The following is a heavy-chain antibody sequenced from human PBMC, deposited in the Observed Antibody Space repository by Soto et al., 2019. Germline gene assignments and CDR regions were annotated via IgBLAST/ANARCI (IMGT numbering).Heavy chain of an antibody. J-gene: IGHJ4*02. Sequence: GGSLRLSCAASGFTFSDYYMSWIRQAPGKGLEWVSYISSSSSYIYYADSVKGRFTISRDNAKNSLYLQMNSLRAEDTAVYYCARENYYDSSDYWGQGTLVTVSS. V-gene: IGHV3-11*06. CDR1: GFTFSDYY. CDR2: ISSSSSYI. D-gene: IGHD3-22*01. CDR3: ARENYYDSSDY.